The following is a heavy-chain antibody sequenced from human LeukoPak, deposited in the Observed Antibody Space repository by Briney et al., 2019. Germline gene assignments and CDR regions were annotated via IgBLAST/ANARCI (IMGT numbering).Heavy chain of an antibody. Sequence: ASVKVSCKASGYTFTSYAMHWVRQAPGQRLEWMGWINAGNGNTKYSQKFQGRVTITRDTSASTAYMELSSLRSEDTAVYYCARGVKPDYYDSSGYEFDYWGQGTLVTVSS. J-gene: IGHJ4*02. V-gene: IGHV1-3*01. CDR3: ARGVKPDYYDSSGYEFDY. CDR2: INAGNGNT. CDR1: GYTFTSYA. D-gene: IGHD3-22*01.